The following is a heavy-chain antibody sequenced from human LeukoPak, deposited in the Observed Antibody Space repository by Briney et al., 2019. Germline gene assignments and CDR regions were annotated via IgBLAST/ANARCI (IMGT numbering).Heavy chain of an antibody. CDR3: AVRTATDLDF. Sequence: ASVKVSCKVSGGPFSSYSISWVRQAPGQGLEWMGRIILGMPNYAQKFQGRVTITADKSTSTAYMELSSLRSEDTAVYYCAVRTATDLDFWGQGTLATVSS. D-gene: IGHD5-18*01. CDR2: IILGMP. J-gene: IGHJ4*02. V-gene: IGHV1-69*02. CDR1: GGPFSSYS.